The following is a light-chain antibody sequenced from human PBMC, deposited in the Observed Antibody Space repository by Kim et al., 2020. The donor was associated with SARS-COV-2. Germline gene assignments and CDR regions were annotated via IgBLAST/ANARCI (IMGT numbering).Light chain of an antibody. V-gene: IGLV1-40*01. CDR1: SSNIGAGYA. CDR3: QSYDSSLSVV. J-gene: IGLJ2*01. Sequence: QSVLTQPPSVSGAPGQRVTISCTGSSSNIGAGYAVNWYHQLPGTAPKLLIYGNTNRPSGVPDRFSGSKSGTSASLAITGLQAEDEADYYCQSYDSSLSVVFGGGTQLTVL. CDR2: GNT.